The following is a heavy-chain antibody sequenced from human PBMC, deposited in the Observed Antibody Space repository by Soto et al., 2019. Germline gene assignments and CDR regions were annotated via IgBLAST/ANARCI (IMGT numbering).Heavy chain of an antibody. J-gene: IGHJ3*02. V-gene: IGHV4-59*08. Sequence: QVQLQESGPGLVKPSETLSLTCTVSGSSISSYYWSWIRQPPGKGLEWIGYIYYSGSTNYNPSLKSRVTTSVDTSMNQFSLKLSSVTAADTAVYYCARLTSSSSGGAFDIRGQGTMVTDSS. CDR2: IYYSGST. CDR1: GSSISSYY. D-gene: IGHD6-6*01. CDR3: ARLTSSSSGGAFDI.